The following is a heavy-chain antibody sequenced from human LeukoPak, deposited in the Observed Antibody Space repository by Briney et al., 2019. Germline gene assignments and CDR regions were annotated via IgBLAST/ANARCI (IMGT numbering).Heavy chain of an antibody. Sequence: PGGSLTLPCTVSGIPLNVYYMSCVRHATGRALEWVSVIYSGGDTSYADYVKGRFTVSRDNANNTVDLHMNGLRPEDTAFYYCARGFFNFEDWGRGTLVTVSS. CDR2: IYSGGDT. D-gene: IGHD3-3*01. J-gene: IGHJ4*02. CDR3: ARGFFNFED. V-gene: IGHV3-66*02. CDR1: GIPLNVYY.